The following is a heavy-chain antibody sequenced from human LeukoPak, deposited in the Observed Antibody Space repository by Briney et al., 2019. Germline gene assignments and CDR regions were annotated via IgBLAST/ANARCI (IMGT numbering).Heavy chain of an antibody. CDR3: AKDGCGGSRYPMYYFDY. CDR1: GFTFSTYA. D-gene: IGHD2-15*01. V-gene: IGHV3-23*01. CDR2: ISGSGGST. J-gene: IGHJ4*02. Sequence: GGSLRLSCAASGFTFSTYAMSWVRQAPGKGLEWVSVISGSGGSTYYADSVKGRFTISRDNSKNTLYLQMNSLRAEDTAVYYCAKDGCGGSRYPMYYFDYWGQGTLVTVSS.